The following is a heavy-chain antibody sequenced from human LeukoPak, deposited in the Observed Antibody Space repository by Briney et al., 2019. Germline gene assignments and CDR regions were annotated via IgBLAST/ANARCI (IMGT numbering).Heavy chain of an antibody. J-gene: IGHJ4*02. Sequence: ASVKVSCKASGYTFTGYYMHWVRQAPGQGLEWMGWINPNSGGTNYAQKFQGRVTMTRDTSTSTVYMELSSLRSEDTAVYYCAMGVYTYGYDYWGQGTLVTVSS. CDR3: AMGVYTYGYDY. CDR1: GYTFTGYY. D-gene: IGHD5-18*01. V-gene: IGHV1-2*02. CDR2: INPNSGGT.